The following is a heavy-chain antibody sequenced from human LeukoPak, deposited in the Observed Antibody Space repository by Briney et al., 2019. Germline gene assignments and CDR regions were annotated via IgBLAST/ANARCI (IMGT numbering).Heavy chain of an antibody. CDR2: IYYSGST. D-gene: IGHD5-24*01. CDR1: GGSISSSSYY. V-gene: IGHV4-39*07. CDR3: AREARDGYNPDY. Sequence: SETLSLTCTVSGGSISSSSYYWGWIRQPPGKGLEWIGSIYYSGSTYYNPSLKSRVTISVDTSKNQFSLKLSSVTAADTAVYYCAREARDGYNPDYWGQGTLVTVSS. J-gene: IGHJ4*02.